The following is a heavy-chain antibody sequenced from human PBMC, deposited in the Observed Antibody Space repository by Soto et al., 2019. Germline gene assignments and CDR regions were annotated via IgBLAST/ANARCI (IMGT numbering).Heavy chain of an antibody. Sequence: QVQLVQSGAEVKKPGASVKVSCKASGYTFTSYGISWVRQAPGQGLEWMGWSSAYNGNTNYAQTLQGRVTMTTDTSTSTAYMELRSLRSDDTAVYYCAGVSLGRSGYFDYYYGMDVWGQGTTVTVSS. CDR3: AGVSLGRSGYFDYYYGMDV. CDR1: GYTFTSYG. D-gene: IGHD3-3*01. V-gene: IGHV1-18*01. J-gene: IGHJ6*02. CDR2: SSAYNGNT.